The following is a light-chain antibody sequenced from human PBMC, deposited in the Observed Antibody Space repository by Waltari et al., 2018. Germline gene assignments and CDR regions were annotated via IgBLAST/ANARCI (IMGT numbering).Light chain of an antibody. CDR2: NAS. CDR3: QQLSNWPRT. J-gene: IGKJ1*01. V-gene: IGKV3-11*01. Sequence: ELLLTQSLATLSLSPGERATLSCRASQRVSSYLAWYLQMPGQAPRLLIHNASNRATGIPARVSGSGSGTDFTLPSSSLEPEDFADYYCQQLSNWPRTFGQGTKVEIK. CDR1: QRVSSY.